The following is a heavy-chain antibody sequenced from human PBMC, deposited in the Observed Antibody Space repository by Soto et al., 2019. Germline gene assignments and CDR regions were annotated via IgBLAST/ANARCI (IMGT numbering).Heavy chain of an antibody. CDR1: GFTFTYYA. CDR3: ATRRAYSAFDN. CDR2: VSGSGAST. D-gene: IGHD5-12*01. Sequence: GGSLRLSCAASGFTFTYYAMSWVRQAPGKGLEWVSSVSGSGASTDYADSVKGRFTISRDNSKNTLHLQMNSLRADDTAVYYCATRRAYSAFDNWGQGTLVTVSS. V-gene: IGHV3-23*01. J-gene: IGHJ4*02.